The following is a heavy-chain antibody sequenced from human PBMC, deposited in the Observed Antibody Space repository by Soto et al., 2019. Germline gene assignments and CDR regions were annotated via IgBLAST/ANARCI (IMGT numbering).Heavy chain of an antibody. CDR2: INWNGGST. CDR3: ARTGKYSSPTNWFDP. D-gene: IGHD6-6*01. CDR1: GFTFDDYG. J-gene: IGHJ5*02. Sequence: GGSLRLSCAASGFTFDDYGMSWVRQAPGKGLEWVSGINWNGGSTGYADSVKGRFTISRDNAKNSLYLQMNSLRAEDTALYHCARTGKYSSPTNWFDPWGQGTLVTVSS. V-gene: IGHV3-20*01.